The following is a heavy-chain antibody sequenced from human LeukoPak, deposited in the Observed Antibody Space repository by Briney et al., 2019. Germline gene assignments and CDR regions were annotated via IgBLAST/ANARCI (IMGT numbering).Heavy chain of an antibody. V-gene: IGHV3-7*01. CDR1: GFTFSSYW. D-gene: IGHD5-12*01. CDR2: IKQDGSEK. Sequence: GGSLRLSCAVSGFTFSSYWMSWVRQAPGKGLEWVANIKQDGSEKYYVDSVKGRFTISRDNSKNTLYLLMNSLRAEDTAVYYCAIRKSGNAIDYWGQGTLVTVSS. J-gene: IGHJ4*02. CDR3: AIRKSGNAIDY.